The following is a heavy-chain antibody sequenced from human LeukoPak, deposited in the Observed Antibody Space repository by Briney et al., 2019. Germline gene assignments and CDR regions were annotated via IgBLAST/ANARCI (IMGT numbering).Heavy chain of an antibody. Sequence: GRSLRLSCAASGFTSSSYGMHWVRQAPGKGLEWVAVISYDGSNKYYADSVKGRFTISRDNSKNTLYLQMNSLRAEDTAVYYCAILSRSGTDWGQGTLVTVSS. J-gene: IGHJ4*02. CDR3: AILSRSGTD. D-gene: IGHD3-16*01. CDR2: ISYDGSNK. V-gene: IGHV3-30*03. CDR1: GFTSSSYG.